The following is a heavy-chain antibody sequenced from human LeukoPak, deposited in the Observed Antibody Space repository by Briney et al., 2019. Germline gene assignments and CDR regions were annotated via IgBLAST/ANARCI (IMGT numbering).Heavy chain of an antibody. CDR2: INPNSGGT. V-gene: IGHV1-2*02. Sequence: ASVKVSCKASGYTFTSYGISWVRQAPGQGLEWMGWINPNSGGTNYAQKFQGRVTMTRDTSISTAYMELSRLRSDDTAVYHCARKEVYGSGLNLWGQGTMVTVSS. CDR1: GYTFTSYG. CDR3: ARKEVYGSGLNL. D-gene: IGHD3-10*01. J-gene: IGHJ3*01.